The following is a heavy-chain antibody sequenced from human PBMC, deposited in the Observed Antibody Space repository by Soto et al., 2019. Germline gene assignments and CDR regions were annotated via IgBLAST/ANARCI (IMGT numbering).Heavy chain of an antibody. CDR1: GGTFSSYA. CDR2: IIPIFGTA. D-gene: IGHD3-22*01. J-gene: IGHJ4*02. V-gene: IGHV1-69*13. Sequence: GASVKVSCKASGGTFSSYAISWVRQAPGQGLEWMGGIIPIFGTANYAQKFQGRVTITADESASTAYMELSSLRSEDTAVYYCASYIRAPIVVVPRVDYWGQGTLVTAPQ. CDR3: ASYIRAPIVVVPRVDY.